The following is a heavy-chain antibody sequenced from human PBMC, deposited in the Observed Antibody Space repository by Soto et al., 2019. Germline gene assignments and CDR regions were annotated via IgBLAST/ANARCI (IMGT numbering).Heavy chain of an antibody. J-gene: IGHJ6*02. CDR1: GYTFTSYD. V-gene: IGHV1-8*01. CDR3: ARGPGRQQLAYFAYYYYGMDV. Sequence: EASVKVSCKASGYTFTSYDINWVRQATGQGLEWMGWMNPNSGNTGYAQKFQGRVTMTRNTSISTAYMELSSLRSEDTAVYYCARGPGRQQLAYFAYYYYGMDVWGQGTTVTVSS. CDR2: MNPNSGNT. D-gene: IGHD6-13*01.